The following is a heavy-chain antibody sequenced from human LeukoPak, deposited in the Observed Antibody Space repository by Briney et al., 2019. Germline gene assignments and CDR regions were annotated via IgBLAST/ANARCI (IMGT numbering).Heavy chain of an antibody. CDR2: ISSSSSYI. V-gene: IGHV3-21*01. D-gene: IGHD6-13*01. Sequence: SGGSLRLSCAASGFTFSSYSMNWVRQAPGKGLEWVSSISSSSSYIYYADSVKGRFTISRDNAKNSLYLQMNSLRAEDTAVYYCARGYSSSWSFDYWGQGTLVTVSS. J-gene: IGHJ4*02. CDR3: ARGYSSSWSFDY. CDR1: GFTFSSYS.